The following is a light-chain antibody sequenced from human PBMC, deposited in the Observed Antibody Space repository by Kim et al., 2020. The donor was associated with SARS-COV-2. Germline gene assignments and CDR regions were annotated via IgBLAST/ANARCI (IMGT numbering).Light chain of an antibody. Sequence: SYELTQPPSVSVSPGQTASITCSGDKLGDKYACWYQQKPGQSPVLVIYQDSKRPSGIPERFSGSNSGNTATLTISGTQAMDEADYYCQAWASSHWVFGGG. CDR1: KLGDKY. J-gene: IGLJ3*02. CDR2: QDS. V-gene: IGLV3-1*01. CDR3: QAWASSHWV.